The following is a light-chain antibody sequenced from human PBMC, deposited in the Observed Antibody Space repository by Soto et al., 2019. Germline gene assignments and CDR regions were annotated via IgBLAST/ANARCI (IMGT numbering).Light chain of an antibody. CDR1: QSVSSY. CDR2: DAS. CDR3: QQRSNWPPT. V-gene: IGKV3-11*01. Sequence: EIVLTQSPATLSLSPGERATLSCRASQSVSSYLAWYQQKSGQAPRLLIYDASNRATGIPARFSGSGSGTDLALTISSLEREEFAVYYCQQRSNWPPTFGQGTKVEIK. J-gene: IGKJ1*01.